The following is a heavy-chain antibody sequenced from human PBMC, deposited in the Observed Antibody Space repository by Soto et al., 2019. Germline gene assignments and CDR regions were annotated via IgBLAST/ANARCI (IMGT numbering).Heavy chain of an antibody. CDR2: INAGNGNT. CDR1: GYTFTSYA. Sequence: ASVKVSCKASGYTFTSYAMHWVRQAPGQRLEWMGWINAGNGNTIYSQKFQGRVTITRDTSASTAYMELSSLRPEDTAVYYCVKGEYYYDGSAYYPFDYWGQGRMVTVSS. J-gene: IGHJ4*02. V-gene: IGHV1-3*01. CDR3: VKGEYYYDGSAYYPFDY. D-gene: IGHD3-22*01.